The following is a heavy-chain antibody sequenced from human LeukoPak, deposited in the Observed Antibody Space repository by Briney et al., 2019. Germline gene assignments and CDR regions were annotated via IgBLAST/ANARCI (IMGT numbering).Heavy chain of an antibody. D-gene: IGHD2-8*01. CDR2: IYYSGST. Sequence: KPSETLSLTCTVSGGSISSSSYYWGWIRQPPGKGLEWIGSIYYSGSTYYNPSLKSRVTISVDTSKNQFSLKLSSVTAADTAVYYCSGERGVLMVYARFDYWGQGTLVTVSS. CDR3: SGERGVLMVYARFDY. CDR1: GGSISSSSYY. V-gene: IGHV4-39*07. J-gene: IGHJ4*02.